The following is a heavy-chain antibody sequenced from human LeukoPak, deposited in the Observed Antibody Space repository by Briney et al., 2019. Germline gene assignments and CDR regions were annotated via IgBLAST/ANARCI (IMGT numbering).Heavy chain of an antibody. CDR1: GFTFTTYS. CDR2: ISSTRTYI. D-gene: IGHD6-19*01. V-gene: IGHV3-21*01. CDR3: ARVGYSRGWYFDY. Sequence: GGSLSPSCALSGFTFTTYSMNWVRQAPGRGLGWVSSISSTRTYIYYAESVKGRSTIARDNAQKSLYLHMNSLRAEDTAVYYCARVGYSRGWYFDYWGQGTLVTVSS. J-gene: IGHJ4*02.